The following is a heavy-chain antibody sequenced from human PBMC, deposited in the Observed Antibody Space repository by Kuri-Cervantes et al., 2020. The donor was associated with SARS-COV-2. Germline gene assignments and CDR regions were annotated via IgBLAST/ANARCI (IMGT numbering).Heavy chain of an antibody. CDR1: GYTFTGYY. V-gene: IGHV1-2*02. D-gene: IGHD1-1*01. J-gene: IGHJ5*02. CDR3: VRYLDWKRGADL. CDR2: INPNSGGT. Sequence: ASVKVSCKASGYTFTGYYMHWVRQAPGQGLEWMGWINPNSGGTNYAQKFQGRVTMTRDTSISTAYMELSRLRSDDTAVYFCVRYLDWKRGADLWGQGTQVTVSS.